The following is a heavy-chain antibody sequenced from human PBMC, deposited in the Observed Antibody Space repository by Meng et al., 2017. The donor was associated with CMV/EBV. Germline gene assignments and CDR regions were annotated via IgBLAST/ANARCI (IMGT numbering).Heavy chain of an antibody. CDR3: ARVGVGYDSAFDP. CDR1: GYSISSGYY. V-gene: IGHV4-38-2*02. CDR2: IYHSGST. J-gene: IGHJ5*02. Sequence: SETLSLTCTVSGYSISSGYYWGWIRQPPGKGLEWIGSIYHSGSTYYNPSLKSRVTTSVDTSKNQFSLKLSSVTAADTAVYYCARVGVGYDSAFDPWGQGTLVTVSS. D-gene: IGHD3-16*01.